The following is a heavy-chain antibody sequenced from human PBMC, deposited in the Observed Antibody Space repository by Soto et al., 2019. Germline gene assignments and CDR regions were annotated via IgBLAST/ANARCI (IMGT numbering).Heavy chain of an antibody. Sequence: QVHLVESGGGVVQPGRSLRLSCAASGFTFSTTGMHWVRQAPGKGLEWVAMISHDGGVKHYTDSVKGRFTISTDTSNKTVYLQMNSLSPEDMAMYHCAKDLYGASWFNYFFSWGQVALVTVSS. CDR2: ISHDGGVK. V-gene: IGHV3-30*18. CDR3: AKDLYGASWFNYFFS. D-gene: IGHD1-26*01. J-gene: IGHJ4*02. CDR1: GFTFSTTG.